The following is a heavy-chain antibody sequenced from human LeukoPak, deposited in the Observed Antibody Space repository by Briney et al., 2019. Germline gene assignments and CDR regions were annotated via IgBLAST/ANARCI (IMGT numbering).Heavy chain of an antibody. Sequence: ASVKVSCKASGYTFTSYDINWVRQATGQGLEWMGWINPNSGGTNYAQKFQGRVTMTRDTSISTAYMELSRLRSDDTAVYYCARGWIQLWLIDYWGQGTLVTVSS. J-gene: IGHJ4*02. V-gene: IGHV1-2*02. CDR3: ARGWIQLWLIDY. CDR1: GYTFTSYD. D-gene: IGHD5-18*01. CDR2: INPNSGGT.